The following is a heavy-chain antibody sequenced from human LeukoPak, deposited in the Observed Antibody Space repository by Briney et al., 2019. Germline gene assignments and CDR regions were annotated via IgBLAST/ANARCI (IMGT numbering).Heavy chain of an antibody. Sequence: SVKVSCKASGGTFSSYAISWVRQAPGQGLEWMGGIIPIFGTANYAQKFQGRVTITTDESTSTAYMELSSPRSEDTAVYYCAKTKIQLWHYFDYWGQGTLVTVSS. CDR1: GGTFSSYA. V-gene: IGHV1-69*05. J-gene: IGHJ4*02. D-gene: IGHD5-18*01. CDR3: AKTKIQLWHYFDY. CDR2: IIPIFGTA.